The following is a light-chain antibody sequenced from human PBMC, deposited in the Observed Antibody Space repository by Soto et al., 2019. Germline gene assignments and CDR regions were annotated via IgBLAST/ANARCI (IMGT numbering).Light chain of an antibody. CDR2: DVS. CDR3: SSYTSTSAVV. Sequence: QSALTQPASVSGSPGQSITISCTGTSSDVGGYNYVSWYQQHPGKAPKLMIYDVSNRPSGVSNRFSGSKPDNTASLAISGLQAEDEADYYCSSYTSTSAVVFGGGTKVTVL. J-gene: IGLJ2*01. V-gene: IGLV2-14*01. CDR1: SSDVGGYNY.